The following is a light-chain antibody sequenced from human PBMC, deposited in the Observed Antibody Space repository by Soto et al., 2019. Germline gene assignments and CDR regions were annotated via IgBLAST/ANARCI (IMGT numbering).Light chain of an antibody. CDR3: QQYGNSPPGT. V-gene: IGKV3-20*01. CDR2: GAS. CDR1: QSVDNSH. Sequence: ETVLTQSPGTLYFSPGERATLSCRASQSVDNSHVAWYQQRRGLPPRLLIYGASNRATGIPDRFSGSGSGADFTPTISRLEPDDFAVYFCQQYGNSPPGTFGRGTRL. J-gene: IGKJ5*01.